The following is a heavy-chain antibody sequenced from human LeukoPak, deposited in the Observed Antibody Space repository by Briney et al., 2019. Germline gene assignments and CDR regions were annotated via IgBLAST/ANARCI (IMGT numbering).Heavy chain of an antibody. D-gene: IGHD1-7*01. J-gene: IGHJ4*02. CDR1: GGSFSGYY. CDR3: ASELGGLDY. V-gene: IGHV4-34*01. CDR2: INHSGST. Sequence: SETLSLTCAVYGGSFSGYYWSWIRQPPGKGLEWIGEINHSGSTSYNPSLKSRVTISADTSKNQFSLKLSSVTAADTAVYYCASELGGLDYWGQGTLVTVSS.